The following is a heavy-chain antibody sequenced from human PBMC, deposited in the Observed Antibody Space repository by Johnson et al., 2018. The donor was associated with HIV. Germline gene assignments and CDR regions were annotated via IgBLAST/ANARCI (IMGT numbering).Heavy chain of an antibody. Sequence: VQLVESGGGLVQPGGSLRLSCAASGFTFSSYAMSWVRQGPGKGLEWVSGISGSGGSRNYADSVKGRFTISRDNSKNTLYLQMNSLRAEDTAVYYCARGRSLRSVAGDDAFDIWGQGTMVTVSA. J-gene: IGHJ3*02. CDR3: ARGRSLRSVAGDDAFDI. CDR2: ISGSGGSR. V-gene: IGHV3-23*04. CDR1: GFTFSSYA. D-gene: IGHD6-19*01.